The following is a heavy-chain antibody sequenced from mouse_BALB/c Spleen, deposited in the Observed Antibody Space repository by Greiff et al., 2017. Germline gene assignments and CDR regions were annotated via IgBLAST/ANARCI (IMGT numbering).Heavy chain of an antibody. V-gene: IGHV1-69*02. CDR3: ARRAVYFYAMDY. J-gene: IGHJ4*01. CDR2: IDPSVSET. D-gene: IGHD2-1*01. CDR1: GYPFTSYW. Sequence: QVQLQQPGAELVKPGAPVKLSCKASGYPFTSYWMNWVKQRPGRGLEWIGRIDPSVSETHYNQKFKDKATLTVDKSSSTAYIQLSSLTSEDSAVYYCARRAVYFYAMDYWGQGTSVTVSA.